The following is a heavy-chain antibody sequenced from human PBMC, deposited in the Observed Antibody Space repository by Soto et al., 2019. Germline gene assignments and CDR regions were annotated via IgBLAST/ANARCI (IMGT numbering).Heavy chain of an antibody. CDR3: ARESISEGWFDP. CDR2: INPSGGST. J-gene: IGHJ5*02. CDR1: GYTFTSYY. D-gene: IGHD6-6*01. Sequence: QVQLVQSGAEVKKPGASVKVSCKASGYTFTSYYMHWVRQAPGQGLERMGIINPSGGSTSYAKKFQGRVTMTRDTSTSTGYMELSSLRSEDTAVDDCARESISEGWFDPWGQGTLVTVSS. V-gene: IGHV1-46*01.